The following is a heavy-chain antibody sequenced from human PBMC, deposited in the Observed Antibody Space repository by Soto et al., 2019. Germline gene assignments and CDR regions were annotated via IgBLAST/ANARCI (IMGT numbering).Heavy chain of an antibody. CDR1: GDSVSTNGAT. V-gene: IGHV6-1*01. CDR2: TYYRSKWYN. D-gene: IGHD3-3*02. CDR3: ARAHLVSIRYILKSILP. Sequence: PSPTISLSCAISGDSVSTNGATWNWIRQSPSRGLEWLGRTYYRSKWYNDYAISVKSRITINPDTSTNQFSLRLNSVIPEDTAVYYCARAHLVSIRYILKSILPWGQAPLLTV. J-gene: IGHJ5*02.